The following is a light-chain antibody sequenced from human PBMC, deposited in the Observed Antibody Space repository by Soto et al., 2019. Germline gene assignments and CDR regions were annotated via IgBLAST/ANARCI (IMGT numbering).Light chain of an antibody. CDR2: DAS. CDR3: QQYNSSPYT. V-gene: IGKV1-5*01. Sequence: DIQMTQSPSTLSASVGDRVTITCRASQRFSTWLAWYQQKPGKAPRLLIYDASSLEGGVPSRFSGRGSGTEFTLTIGGLQPDDFATYYCQQYNSSPYTFGQGTKLEIK. CDR1: QRFSTW. J-gene: IGKJ2*01.